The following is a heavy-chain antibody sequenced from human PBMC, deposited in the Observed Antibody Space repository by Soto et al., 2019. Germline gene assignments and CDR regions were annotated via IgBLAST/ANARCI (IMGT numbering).Heavy chain of an antibody. Sequence: EVQLVESGGGLIQPGGSLRLSCAASGFTFSSYSMNWVRQAPGKGLEWVSSISSSSSYIYYADSVKGRFTISRDNAKNSLYLQMNSLRAEDTAVYYCARLAYCGGDCYSAVDYWGQGTLVTVSS. D-gene: IGHD2-21*02. CDR1: GFTFSSYS. J-gene: IGHJ4*02. V-gene: IGHV3-21*01. CDR2: ISSSSSYI. CDR3: ARLAYCGGDCYSAVDY.